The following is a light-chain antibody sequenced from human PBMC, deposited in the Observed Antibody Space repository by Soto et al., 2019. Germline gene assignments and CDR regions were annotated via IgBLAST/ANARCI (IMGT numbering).Light chain of an antibody. Sequence: VLTQSPGTLSLSPGDSATLSCRASQSVSSSYLAWYQQKPGQDPRLLIYGASSRANGIPDRFSGSGSGTDFTLTISRLEPEDFAVYYCQYSETFGQGTKVDIK. CDR1: QSVSSSY. CDR3: QYSET. J-gene: IGKJ1*01. V-gene: IGKV3-20*01. CDR2: GAS.